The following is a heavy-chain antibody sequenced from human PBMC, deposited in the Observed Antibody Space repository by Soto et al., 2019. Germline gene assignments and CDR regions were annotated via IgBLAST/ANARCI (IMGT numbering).Heavy chain of an antibody. CDR3: ARGEGYCSSTSCYVFSAFDI. CDR2: IYYSGST. D-gene: IGHD2-2*01. J-gene: IGHJ3*02. CDR1: GGSISSYY. V-gene: IGHV4-59*01. Sequence: PSETLSLTCTVSGGSISSYYWSWIRQPPGKGLEWIGYIYYSGSTNYNPSLKSRVTISVDTSKNQFSLKLSSVTAADTAVYYCARGEGYCSSTSCYVFSAFDIWGQGTMVTVSS.